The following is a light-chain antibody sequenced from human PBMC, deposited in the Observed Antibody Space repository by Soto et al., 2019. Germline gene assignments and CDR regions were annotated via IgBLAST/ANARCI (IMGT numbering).Light chain of an antibody. V-gene: IGLV2-14*01. CDR3: SSYRSTNTLV. Sequence: QSVLTQPASVSGSPGESITISCTGTSSDIGNYNYVSWFQQRPGEPPKFIIYDVTNRPSGVSYRFSASKSANTASLTISGLQAEDEADYYCSSYRSTNTLVFGGGTKLAVL. CDR1: SSDIGNYNY. J-gene: IGLJ2*01. CDR2: DVT.